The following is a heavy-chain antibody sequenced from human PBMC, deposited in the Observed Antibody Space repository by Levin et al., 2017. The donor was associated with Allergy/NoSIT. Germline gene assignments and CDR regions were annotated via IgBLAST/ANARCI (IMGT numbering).Heavy chain of an antibody. J-gene: IGHJ4*02. V-gene: IGHV3-23*01. CDR1: GFTFSSYA. Sequence: PGGSLRLSCAASGFTFSSYAMSWVRQAPGKGLEWVSAISGSGGSTYYADSVKGRFTISRDNSKNTLYLQMNSLRAEDTAVYYCAKSPHIVVVPAAQDYWGQGTLVTVSS. D-gene: IGHD2-2*01. CDR3: AKSPHIVVVPAAQDY. CDR2: ISGSGGST.